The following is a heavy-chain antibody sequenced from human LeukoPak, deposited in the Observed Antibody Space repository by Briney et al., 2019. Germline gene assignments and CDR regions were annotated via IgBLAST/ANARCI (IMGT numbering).Heavy chain of an antibody. CDR2: INHSGST. D-gene: IGHD6-13*01. Sequence: SETLSLTCAVYGGSFSGYYWSWIRQPLGKGLEWIGEINHSGSTNYNPSLKSRVTISVDTSKNQFSLKLSSVTAADTAVYYCARGRHSSSWYAGSLPYYFDYWGQGTLVTVSS. J-gene: IGHJ4*02. CDR3: ARGRHSSSWYAGSLPYYFDY. CDR1: GGSFSGYY. V-gene: IGHV4-34*01.